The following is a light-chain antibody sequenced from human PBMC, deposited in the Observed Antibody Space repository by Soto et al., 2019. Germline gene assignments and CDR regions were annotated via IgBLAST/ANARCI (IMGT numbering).Light chain of an antibody. Sequence: EVVLTQSPAILSLSPGERATLSCGASQTVRRNFLAWYQKRPGLAPRLLIYDASSRATGIPDRFSGSGSGTEFTLTISRLEPEDFAVYYCQQYNSYSLFTFGPGTKVDIK. J-gene: IGKJ3*01. CDR2: DAS. CDR1: QTVRRNF. CDR3: QQYNSYSLFT. V-gene: IGKV3D-20*01.